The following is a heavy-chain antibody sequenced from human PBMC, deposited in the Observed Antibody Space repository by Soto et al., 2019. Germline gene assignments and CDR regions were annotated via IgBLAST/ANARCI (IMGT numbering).Heavy chain of an antibody. V-gene: IGHV1-46*01. CDR2: ITPSSGST. CDR3: ARAVSTKTAPLDY. D-gene: IGHD4-17*01. CDR1: GYTFTTYY. Sequence: ASVKVSCKASGYTFTTYYMRWLRQARGQGLEWMGIITPSSGSTRYEQKFQDRVTMTRDTSTSTVYMELSSLRSEDTAVYYCARAVSTKTAPLDYWGQGTLVTVS. J-gene: IGHJ4*02.